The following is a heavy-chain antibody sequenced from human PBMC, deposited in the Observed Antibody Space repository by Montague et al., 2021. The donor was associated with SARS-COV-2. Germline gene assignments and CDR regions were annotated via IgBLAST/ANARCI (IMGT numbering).Heavy chain of an antibody. CDR2: INHSGST. D-gene: IGHD6-13*01. J-gene: IGHJ6*03. CDR1: GGSFSGYY. Sequence: SETLSLTCAVYGGSFSGYYWGWIRQPPGKGLEWIGEINHSGSTTYNPSLKSRVTISVDTSKNQFSLKLSSVTAADTAVYYCASGIAATYYYYMDVWGKGTTVTVSS. CDR3: ASGIAATYYYYMDV. V-gene: IGHV4-34*01.